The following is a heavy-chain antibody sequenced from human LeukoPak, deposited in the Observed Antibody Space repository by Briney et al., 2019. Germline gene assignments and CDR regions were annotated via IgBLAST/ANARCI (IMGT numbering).Heavy chain of an antibody. CDR3: ARVKFLGSSGWNPSLDI. V-gene: IGHV3-53*01. Sequence: GGSLRLSCAASGFTVSSNYMSWVRQAPGKGLEWVSVIYSGGSTYYADSVKGRFTISRDNSKNTLYLQMNSLRAEDTAVYYCARVKFLGSSGWNPSLDIWGQGTMVTVSS. CDR1: GFTVSSNY. CDR2: IYSGGST. J-gene: IGHJ3*02. D-gene: IGHD6-19*01.